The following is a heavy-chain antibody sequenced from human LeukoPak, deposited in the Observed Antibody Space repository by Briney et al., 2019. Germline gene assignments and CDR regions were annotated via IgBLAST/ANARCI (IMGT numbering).Heavy chain of an antibody. CDR2: SYHSGST. CDR3: AERPGNYYLFDY. Sequence: SETLSLTCAVYGGSFSGYYWSWIRQPPGKGLEWIGESYHSGSTNYNPSLKSRLTISVDKSRNQFSLKLSSVTAADAAVYYCAERPGNYYLFDYWGQGILVTVSS. D-gene: IGHD1-26*01. V-gene: IGHV4-34*01. J-gene: IGHJ4*02. CDR1: GGSFSGYY.